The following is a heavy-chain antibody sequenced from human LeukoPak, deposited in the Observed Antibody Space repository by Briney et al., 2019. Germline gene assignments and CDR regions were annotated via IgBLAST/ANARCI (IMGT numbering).Heavy chain of an antibody. D-gene: IGHD3-22*01. V-gene: IGHV3-66*02. J-gene: IGHJ3*02. CDR3: ARSYYDSSGYYPGAFDI. CDR1: GFTVSGNY. Sequence: PGGSLRLSCAASGFTVSGNYMTWVRPAPGKGLEWVSVIYSGGSTYYADSVKGRFTISRDNSKNTLYLQMNSLRAEDTAVYYCARSYYDSSGYYPGAFDIWGQGTMVTVSS. CDR2: IYSGGST.